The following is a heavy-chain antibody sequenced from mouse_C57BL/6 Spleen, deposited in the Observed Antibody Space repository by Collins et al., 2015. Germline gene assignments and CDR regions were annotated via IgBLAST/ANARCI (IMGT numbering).Heavy chain of an antibody. J-gene: IGHJ3*01. CDR3: ARRDYGNSAWFAY. CDR1: GYSITSDYA. V-gene: IGHV3-2*02. D-gene: IGHD2-1*01. CDR2: ISYSGST. Sequence: DVQLQESGPGLVKPSQSLSLTCTVTGYSITSDYAWNWIRQFPGNKLEWMGYISYSGSTSYNPSLKSRISITRDTSKNQFLLQLNSVTTEDTATYYCARRDYGNSAWFAYWGQGTLVTVSA.